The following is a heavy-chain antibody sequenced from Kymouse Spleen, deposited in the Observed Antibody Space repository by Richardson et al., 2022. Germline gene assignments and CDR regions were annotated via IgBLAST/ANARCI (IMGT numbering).Heavy chain of an antibody. V-gene: IGHV3-73*02. CDR3: TRQRDRNWNLVFDL. J-gene: IGHJ2*01. CDR1: GFTFSGSA. Sequence: EVQLVESGGGLVQPGGSLKLSCAASGFTFSGSAMHWVRQASGKGLEWVGRIRSKANSYATAYAASVKGRFTISRDDSKNTAYLQMNSLKTEDTAVYYCTRQRDRNWNLVFDLWGRGTLVTVSS. D-gene: IGHD1-7*01. CDR2: IRSKANSYAT.